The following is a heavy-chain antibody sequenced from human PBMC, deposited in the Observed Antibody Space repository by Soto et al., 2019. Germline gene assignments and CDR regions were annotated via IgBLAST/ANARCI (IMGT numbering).Heavy chain of an antibody. Sequence: PSETLSLTCTVSGGSISDYFWSWIRQSPEKGLEWIGYMYYNGNINYNPPLKSRVTISIDTSKNQFSLTLKSVTAADTAVYYCASGGNWFDPWGQGVLVTVSS. CDR2: MYYNGNI. J-gene: IGHJ5*02. CDR1: GGSISDYF. D-gene: IGHD3-16*01. CDR3: ASGGNWFDP. V-gene: IGHV4-59*01.